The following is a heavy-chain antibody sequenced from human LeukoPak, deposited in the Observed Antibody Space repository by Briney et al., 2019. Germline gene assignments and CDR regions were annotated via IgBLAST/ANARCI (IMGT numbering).Heavy chain of an antibody. CDR1: GGTLSSYA. V-gene: IGHV1-69*04. CDR3: ARARRYYGPGDQPDY. D-gene: IGHD3-10*01. J-gene: IGHJ4*02. Sequence: ASVKVSCKASGGTLSSYAISWVRQAPGQGLEWMGRIIPILGIANYAQKFQGRVTITADKSTSTAYMELSSLRSEDTAVYYCARARRYYGPGDQPDYWGQGTLVTVSS. CDR2: IIPILGIA.